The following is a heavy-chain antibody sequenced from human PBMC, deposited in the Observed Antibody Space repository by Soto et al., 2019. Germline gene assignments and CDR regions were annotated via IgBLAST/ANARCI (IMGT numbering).Heavy chain of an antibody. CDR3: ARHSWGSSDPRSGYGYFDY. CDR1: GGSISSYY. V-gene: IGHV4-59*08. Sequence: SETLSLTCTVSGGSISSYYWSWIRQPPGKGLEWIGYIYYSGSTNYNPPLKSRVTISVDTSKNQFSLKLSSVTAADTAVYYCARHSWGSSDPRSGYGYFDYWGQGTLVTVSS. CDR2: IYYSGST. J-gene: IGHJ4*02. D-gene: IGHD5-12*01.